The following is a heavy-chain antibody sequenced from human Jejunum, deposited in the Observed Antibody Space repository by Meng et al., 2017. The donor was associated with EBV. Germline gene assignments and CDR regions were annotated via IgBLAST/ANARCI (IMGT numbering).Heavy chain of an antibody. CDR3: ARRVHIYGDWDVGWFDP. CDR2: SYWDDDK. D-gene: IGHD4-17*01. V-gene: IGHV2-5*02. CDR1: GFSGSTSGVC. Sequence: ISLNESVQSWVKPTQPLTLICAFCGFSGSTSGVCGGWFRQPPGKDLEWLGLSYWDDDKSYSSPLRSKLTITKDTYKYQVVLTMTNMDLVDTATYYCARRVHIYGDWDVGWFDPWGQGTLVTVSS. J-gene: IGHJ5*02.